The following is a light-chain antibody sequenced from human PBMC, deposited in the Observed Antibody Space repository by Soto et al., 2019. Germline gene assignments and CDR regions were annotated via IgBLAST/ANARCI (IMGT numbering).Light chain of an antibody. Sequence: QSALTQPASVSRSPGQSITISCTGTTSDIGTYHYVSWYQQHSGKAPKLIIYELSNRPSGVSNRFSGSKSGNTASLTISGLQAEDEAVYYCSSYTSSFTLGVFGGGTKLTVL. J-gene: IGLJ3*02. CDR2: ELS. V-gene: IGLV2-14*01. CDR3: SSYTSSFTLGV. CDR1: TSDIGTYHY.